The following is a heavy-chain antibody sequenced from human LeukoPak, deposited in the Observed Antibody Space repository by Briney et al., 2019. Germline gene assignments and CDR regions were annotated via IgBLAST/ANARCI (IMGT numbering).Heavy chain of an antibody. CDR2: IYITGDV. V-gene: IGHV4-59*12. CDR1: GGSMRGYY. J-gene: IGHJ4*02. Sequence: SETLSLTCTVSGGSMRGYYWSWIRQPPGERLEWIGHIYITGDVNYSPSLRSRVSISIDSSKNQVSLQLSSVTAADTAVYYCARGDWTTRRTPLDYWGQGTLVTVSS. CDR3: ARGDWTTRRTPLDY. D-gene: IGHD3/OR15-3a*01.